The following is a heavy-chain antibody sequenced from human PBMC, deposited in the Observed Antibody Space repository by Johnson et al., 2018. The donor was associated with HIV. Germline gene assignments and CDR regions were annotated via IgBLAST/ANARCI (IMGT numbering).Heavy chain of an antibody. CDR3: ARGRRPWELHGFNAFDT. CDR1: GFTFSSYA. D-gene: IGHD1-26*01. CDR2: ISYDGSNK. J-gene: IGHJ3*02. Sequence: QEQLVESGGGVVQPGRSLRLSCAASGFTFSSYAMHWVRQAPGKGLEWVAVISYDGSNKYYADSVKGRFTISRDNSKNTLYLQMNSLRAEDTAVYHCARGRRPWELHGFNAFDTWGQGTMVIVSS. V-gene: IGHV3-30-3*01.